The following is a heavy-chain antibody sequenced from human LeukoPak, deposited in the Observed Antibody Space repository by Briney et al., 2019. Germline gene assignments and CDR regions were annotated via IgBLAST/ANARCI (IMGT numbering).Heavy chain of an antibody. V-gene: IGHV3-23*01. CDR3: AKRFFDY. Sequence: GGSLRLSCAASGFTLSSYAMSWVRQAPGRGLELVSDIRDSGGSTYYADSVKGRFAISRDNSKNTLYLQMNSLRVEDTGVYYCAKRFFDYWGQGTLVTVSS. CDR1: GFTLSSYA. CDR2: IRDSGGST. J-gene: IGHJ4*02. D-gene: IGHD3-16*01.